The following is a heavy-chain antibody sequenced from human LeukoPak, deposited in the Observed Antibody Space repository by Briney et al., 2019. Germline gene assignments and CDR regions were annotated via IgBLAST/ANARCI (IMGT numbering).Heavy chain of an antibody. CDR2: IIPIFGTA. CDR1: GGTFSSYA. D-gene: IGHD2-15*01. Sequence: GASVKVSCKASGGTFSSYAISWVRQAPGQGLEWMGGIIPIFGTASYAQKFQGRVTITTDESTSTAYMELSSLRSEDTAVYYCARDVLAAPYYYYYMDVWGKGTTVTVSS. J-gene: IGHJ6*03. CDR3: ARDVLAAPYYYYYMDV. V-gene: IGHV1-69*05.